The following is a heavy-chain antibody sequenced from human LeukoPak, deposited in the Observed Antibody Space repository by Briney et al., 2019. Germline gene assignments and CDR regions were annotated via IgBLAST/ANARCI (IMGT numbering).Heavy chain of an antibody. CDR1: GFTFSSSA. CDR3: AREGGYGDYFNLNYYYGMDV. D-gene: IGHD4-17*01. Sequence: GGSLRLSCAASGFTFSSSAMSWVRQVPGKGLEWVSGISASGGSTYYADSVKGRFTISRDNSKNTLYLQMNSRRAEDTAVYYCAREGGYGDYFNLNYYYGMDVWGQGTTVTVSS. J-gene: IGHJ6*02. CDR2: ISASGGST. V-gene: IGHV3-23*01.